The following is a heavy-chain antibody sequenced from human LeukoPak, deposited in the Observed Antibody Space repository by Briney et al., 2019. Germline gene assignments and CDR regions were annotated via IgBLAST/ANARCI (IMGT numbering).Heavy chain of an antibody. D-gene: IGHD6-19*01. V-gene: IGHV3-30-3*01. J-gene: IGHJ4*02. Sequence: PGGSLRISCAASGFTFSSYAMHWVRQAPGKGLEWVAVISYDGSNKYYADSVKGRFTISRDNSKNTLYLQMNSLRAEDTAVYYCARIAGYSSGRQDYWGQGTLVTVSS. CDR2: ISYDGSNK. CDR3: ARIAGYSSGRQDY. CDR1: GFTFSSYA.